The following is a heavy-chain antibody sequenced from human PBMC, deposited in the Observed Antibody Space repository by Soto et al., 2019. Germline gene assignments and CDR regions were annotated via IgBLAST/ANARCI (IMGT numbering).Heavy chain of an antibody. CDR1: GGTFSSYA. J-gene: IGHJ4*02. CDR2: IIPIFGIA. D-gene: IGHD2-8*01. CDR3: ASLHCTNGVCYLPYFDY. Sequence: GASVKVSCKASGGTFSSYAISWVRQAPGQGLEWMGGIIPIFGIANYAQKFQGRVTITADESTSTAYMELSSLRSEDTAVYYCASLHCTNGVCYLPYFDYWGQGTLVTVSS. V-gene: IGHV1-69*13.